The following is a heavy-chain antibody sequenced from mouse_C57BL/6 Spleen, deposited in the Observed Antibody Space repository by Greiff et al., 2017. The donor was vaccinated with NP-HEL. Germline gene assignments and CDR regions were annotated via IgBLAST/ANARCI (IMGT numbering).Heavy chain of an antibody. J-gene: IGHJ1*03. D-gene: IGHD1-1*01. V-gene: IGHV10-3*01. CDR1: GFTFNTYA. CDR2: IRRKSSNYAT. Sequence: EVKLMESGGGLVQPKGSLKLSCAASGFTFNTYAMHWVRQAPGKGLEWVARIRRKSSNYATYYADSVKDRFTISRDDSQSMLYLQMNNLKTEDTAMYYCVRGGYYYGSSYFDVWGTGTTVTVSS. CDR3: VRGGYYYGSSYFDV.